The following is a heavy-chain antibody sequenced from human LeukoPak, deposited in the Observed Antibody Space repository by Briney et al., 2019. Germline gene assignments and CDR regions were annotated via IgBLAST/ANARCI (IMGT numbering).Heavy chain of an antibody. D-gene: IGHD3-10*01. V-gene: IGHV3-30*18. CDR1: GFTFSSYG. J-gene: IGHJ4*02. CDR2: ISYDGSNK. Sequence: HSGRSLRLSCAAAGFTFSSYGMHWVRQAPGKWLECVAVISYDGSNKYYADSVKGRFTISRDNCKNTLYPQMNSLRAEDTAVYYCAKTNMVRGVTGYYFYYWGQGTLVTVSS. CDR3: AKTNMVRGVTGYYFYY.